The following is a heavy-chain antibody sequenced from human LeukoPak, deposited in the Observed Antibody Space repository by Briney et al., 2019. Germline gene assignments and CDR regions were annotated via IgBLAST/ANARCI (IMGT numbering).Heavy chain of an antibody. D-gene: IGHD6-19*01. CDR1: GGTFSSYT. J-gene: IGHJ4*02. CDR3: ATRYSSGWYYFDY. V-gene: IGHV1-69*02. Sequence: SVKVSCKASGGTFSSYTISWVRQAPGQGLEWMGRIIPILGIANYAQKFQGRVTITADKSTSTAYMELSSLRSEDTAVYYCATRYSSGWYYFDYWAREPWSPSPQ. CDR2: IIPILGIA.